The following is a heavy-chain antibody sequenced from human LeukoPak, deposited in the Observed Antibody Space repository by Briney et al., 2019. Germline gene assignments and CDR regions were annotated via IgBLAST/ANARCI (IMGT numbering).Heavy chain of an antibody. J-gene: IGHJ4*02. CDR3: ARDRGSSGRLGRFDN. CDR1: GFTFSSYA. V-gene: IGHV3-7*01. D-gene: IGHD6-19*01. CDR2: IKQDGSEK. Sequence: GGSLRLSCAASGFTFSSYAMSWVRQAPGKGLEWVANIKQDGSEKYYVDSVKGRFTISRDNAKKLLYLQMNSLRVEDTAVYYCARDRGSSGRLGRFDNWGQGTLVTVSP.